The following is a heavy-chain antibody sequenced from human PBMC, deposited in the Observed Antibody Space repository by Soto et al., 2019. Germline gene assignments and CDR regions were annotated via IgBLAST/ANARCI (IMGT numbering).Heavy chain of an antibody. J-gene: IGHJ6*02. D-gene: IGHD3-9*01. V-gene: IGHV3-21*01. CDR3: ARVEVGYDILTGPNYYYYGMNV. CDR2: ISSSSSYI. CDR1: GFTFSSYS. Sequence: PGGSLRLSCADSGFTFSSYSMNWVRQAPGKGLERVSSISSSSSYIYYADSVKGRFTISRDNAKNSLYLQMNSLRAEDTAVYYCARVEVGYDILTGPNYYYYGMNVWGQGATVTVSS.